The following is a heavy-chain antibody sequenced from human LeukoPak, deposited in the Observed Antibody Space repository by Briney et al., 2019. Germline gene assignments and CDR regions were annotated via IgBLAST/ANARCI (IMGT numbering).Heavy chain of an antibody. V-gene: IGHV6-1*01. CDR3: ARGLKQWLANFDY. J-gene: IGHJ4*02. Sequence: SQTLSLTCAISGDSVSSNSAAWSWIRQSPSRGLEWLGRTYYRSKWYSDYAVSVKSRITINPDTSKNQFSLQLNSVTPEDTAVYYCARGLKQWLANFDYWGQGTLVTVSS. D-gene: IGHD6-19*01. CDR2: TYYRSKWYS. CDR1: GDSVSSNSAA.